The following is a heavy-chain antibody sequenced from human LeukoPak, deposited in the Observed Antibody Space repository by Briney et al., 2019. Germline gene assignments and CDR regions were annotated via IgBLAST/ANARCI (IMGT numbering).Heavy chain of an antibody. CDR3: TRPSYDSSVSGVVY. J-gene: IGHJ4*02. CDR1: GFTFSGSA. D-gene: IGHD3-22*01. CDR2: IRSRANSYAT. V-gene: IGHV3-73*01. Sequence: GGSLRLSCATSGFTFSGSAIHWVRQASGKGLEWVGRIRSRANSYATTDVASVRGRFSISRDDSKNTAYLQMNSLKTEDTAVYYCTRPSYDSSVSGVVYWGQGTLVTVSS.